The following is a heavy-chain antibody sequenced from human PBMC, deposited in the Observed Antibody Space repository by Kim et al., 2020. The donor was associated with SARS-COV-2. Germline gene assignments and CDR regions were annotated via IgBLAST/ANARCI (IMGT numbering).Heavy chain of an antibody. CDR1: GASVSSNSAA. J-gene: IGHJ4*02. V-gene: IGHV6-1*01. CDR3: ARSIASSWTHPSQVDY. Sequence: SQTLTLTCAISGASVSSNSAAWNWIRQSPSRGLEWLGRTYYRSKWYNDYAVSVKSRITINPDTSKNQFSLQLNSVTPEDTAVHYCARSIASSWTHPSQVDYWGQGSLVTVSS. CDR2: TYYRSKWYN. D-gene: IGHD6-13*01.